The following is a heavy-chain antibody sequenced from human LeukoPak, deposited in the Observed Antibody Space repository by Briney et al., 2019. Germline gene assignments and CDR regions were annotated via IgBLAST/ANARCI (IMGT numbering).Heavy chain of an antibody. V-gene: IGHV3-23*01. CDR3: AKQLGYCSDGSCYFPY. CDR1: GLIFSNAW. D-gene: IGHD2-15*01. Sequence: PGGSLRLSCAASGLIFSNAWMNWVRQAPGKGLEWVSAISNNGGYTYYADSVQGRFTISRDNSKSTLCLQMNSLRAEDTAVYYCAKQLGYCSDGSCYFPYWGQGTLVTVSS. J-gene: IGHJ4*02. CDR2: ISNNGGYT.